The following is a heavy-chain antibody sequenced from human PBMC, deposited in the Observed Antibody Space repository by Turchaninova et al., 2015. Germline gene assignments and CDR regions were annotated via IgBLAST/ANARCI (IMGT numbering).Heavy chain of an antibody. V-gene: IGHV3-33*01. Sequence: QVQLVESGGGVVQPGRSLRLSCATSGFIFSTYGIHWVRQAPDKGLEWVAVIWYDGSNKYYTDSVKGRFTISRDNSKSTLYLQMNSLRAEDTAVYYCARASGPFDIWGQGTMVTVSS. CDR2: IWYDGSNK. CDR1: GFIFSTYG. CDR3: ARASGPFDI. J-gene: IGHJ3*02.